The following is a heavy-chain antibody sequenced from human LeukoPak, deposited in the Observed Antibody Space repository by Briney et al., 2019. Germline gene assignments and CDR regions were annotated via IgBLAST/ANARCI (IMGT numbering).Heavy chain of an antibody. Sequence: GESLKISCKGSGYSFTSYWIGWVRQMPGKGLEWMGIVYPADSDTRYSPSFQGQVTISADKSISTAYLQWGSLKASDTTMYYCARLSSTGNWFDPWGQGTLVTVSS. CDR1: GYSFTSYW. V-gene: IGHV5-51*01. J-gene: IGHJ5*02. D-gene: IGHD2-8*02. CDR2: VYPADSDT. CDR3: ARLSSTGNWFDP.